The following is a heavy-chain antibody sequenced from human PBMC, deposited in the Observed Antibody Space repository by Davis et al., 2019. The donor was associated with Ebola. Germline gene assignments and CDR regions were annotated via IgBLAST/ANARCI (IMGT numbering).Heavy chain of an antibody. CDR1: GYTFTKYD. CDR3: ARGYSGSLVRRNWFDP. Sequence: AASVKVSCKASGYTFTKYDINWVRQATGQGLEWMGWMNPNSGNAGYAQKFQGRVTMTRNTSISPASMERSSLRSEDTAVYYCARGYSGSLVRRNWFDPWGQGTLVTVSS. V-gene: IGHV1-8*01. D-gene: IGHD1-26*01. J-gene: IGHJ5*02. CDR2: MNPNSGNA.